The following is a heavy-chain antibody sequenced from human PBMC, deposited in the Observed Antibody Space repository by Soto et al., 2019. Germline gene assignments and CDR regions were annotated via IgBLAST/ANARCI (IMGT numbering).Heavy chain of an antibody. CDR1: GFTVSSNY. J-gene: IGHJ3*02. CDR3: ARGGYYDSSGYFHPLNDAFDI. Sequence: VGSLRLSCAASGFTVSSNYMSWVRQAPGKGLEWVSVIYSGGSTYYADSVKGRFTISRDNSKNTLYLQMNSLRAEDTAVYYCARGGYYDSSGYFHPLNDAFDIWGQGTMVTVSS. D-gene: IGHD3-22*01. V-gene: IGHV3-53*01. CDR2: IYSGGST.